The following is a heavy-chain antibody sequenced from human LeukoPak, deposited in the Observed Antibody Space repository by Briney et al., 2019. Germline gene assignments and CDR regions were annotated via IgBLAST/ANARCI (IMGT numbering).Heavy chain of an antibody. Sequence: SETLSLTCTVSGGSISSYYWSWIRQPPGKGLEWIGYIYYSGSTNYNPSLKSRVTISVDTSKNQFSLKLSSVTAADTAVYYCARARRHSSGWSYYYYYGMDVWGQGTTVTVSS. CDR2: IYYSGST. D-gene: IGHD6-19*01. CDR3: ARARRHSSGWSYYYYYGMDV. CDR1: GGSISSYY. J-gene: IGHJ6*02. V-gene: IGHV4-59*12.